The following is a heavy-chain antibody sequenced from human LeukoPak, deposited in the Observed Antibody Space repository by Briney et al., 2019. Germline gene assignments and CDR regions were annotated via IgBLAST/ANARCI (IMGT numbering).Heavy chain of an antibody. Sequence: SETLSLTCAVYGGSFSGYYWSWTRQPPGKGLEWIGEINHSGSTNYNPSLKSRVTISVDTSKNQFSLKLSSVTAADTAVYYCARIGWYREFDYWGQGTLVTVSS. J-gene: IGHJ4*02. CDR1: GGSFSGYY. D-gene: IGHD6-19*01. V-gene: IGHV4-34*01. CDR3: ARIGWYREFDY. CDR2: INHSGST.